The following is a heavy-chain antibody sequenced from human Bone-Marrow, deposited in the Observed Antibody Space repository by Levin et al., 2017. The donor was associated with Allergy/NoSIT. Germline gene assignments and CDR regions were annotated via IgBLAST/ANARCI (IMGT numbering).Heavy chain of an antibody. CDR2: INAGNGNT. Sequence: ASVKVSCKASGYTFTSYAMHWVRQAPGQRLEWMGWINAGNGNTKYSQKFQGRVTITRDTSASTAYMELSSLRSEDTAVYYCARYFPLHIPAANGHYYYYMDVWGKGTTVTVSS. V-gene: IGHV1-3*01. CDR1: GYTFTSYA. CDR3: ARYFPLHIPAANGHYYYYMDV. D-gene: IGHD2-2*01. J-gene: IGHJ6*03.